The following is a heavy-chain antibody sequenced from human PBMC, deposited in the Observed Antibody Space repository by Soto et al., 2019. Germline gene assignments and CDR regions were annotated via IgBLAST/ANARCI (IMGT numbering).Heavy chain of an antibody. CDR2: ISDGGDLT. D-gene: IGHD3-10*01. CDR3: ARRVIGSSRAFDI. CDR1: GFAFSSHP. J-gene: IGHJ3*02. V-gene: IGHV3-23*01. Sequence: GGSLRLSCAASGFAFSSHPMSWARQAPEKGLEWVAGISDGGDLTYNADSVRGRFTISRDNSRNTLYLQMNSLRAEDMAVYYCARRVIGSSRAFDIWGQGTMVTVSS.